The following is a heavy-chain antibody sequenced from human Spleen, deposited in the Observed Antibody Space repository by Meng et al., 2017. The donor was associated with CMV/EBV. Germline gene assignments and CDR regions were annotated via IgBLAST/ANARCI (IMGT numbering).Heavy chain of an antibody. CDR3: ARAYPRSSAFGVVFDY. J-gene: IGHJ4*02. CDR2: ISYDGTNK. V-gene: IGHV3-30*19. CDR1: GFTFSSYI. Sequence: SGFTFSSYIMNWVRQAPGKGLEWVAVISYDGTNKYYADSVKGRFTISRDNSKNTLYLQMNSLRAEDTAVYFCARAYPRSSAFGVVFDYWGQGTLVTVSS. D-gene: IGHD3-3*01.